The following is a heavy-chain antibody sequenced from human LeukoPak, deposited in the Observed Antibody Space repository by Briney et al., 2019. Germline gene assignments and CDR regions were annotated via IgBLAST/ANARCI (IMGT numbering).Heavy chain of an antibody. CDR1: GGSFSGYY. CDR3: ARGGIAARRPLSP. Sequence: SETLSLTCAVYGGSFSGYYWSWIRQPPGKGLEWIGEINHSGSTNYNASLKSRVTISVDTSKNQFSLKLSSVTAADTAVYYCARGGIAARRPLSPWGQGTLVTVSS. D-gene: IGHD6-6*01. J-gene: IGHJ5*02. CDR2: INHSGST. V-gene: IGHV4-34*01.